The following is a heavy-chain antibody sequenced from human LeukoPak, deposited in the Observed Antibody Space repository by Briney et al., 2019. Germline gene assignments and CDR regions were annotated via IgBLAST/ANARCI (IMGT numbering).Heavy chain of an antibody. CDR2: IRYDGSNK. Sequence: GGSLRLSCAASGFTFSSYAMHWVRQAPGKGLEWVTFIRYDGSNKYYADSVKGRFTISRDNSKNTLYLQMNSLRAEDTAVYYCAKGSKEVLFTRDHYMDVWGKGTTVTVSS. CDR3: AKGSKEVLFTRDHYMDV. V-gene: IGHV3-30*02. D-gene: IGHD3-3*01. CDR1: GFTFSSYA. J-gene: IGHJ6*03.